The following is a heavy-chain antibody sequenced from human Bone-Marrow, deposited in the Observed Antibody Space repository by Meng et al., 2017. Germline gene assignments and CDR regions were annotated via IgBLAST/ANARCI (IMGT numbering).Heavy chain of an antibody. Sequence: SLKISCEVSGFTFSNYWMTWVRQAPGKGLEWVTSIKQDGSEEFDVDSVKGRFTLSRYNAKNSLYLQMNSLGAEDTALYYCARGIFSLRYWGQGTLVTVSS. J-gene: IGHJ4*02. CDR1: GFTFSNYW. V-gene: IGHV3-7*01. D-gene: IGHD3-3*01. CDR3: ARGIFSLRY. CDR2: IKQDGSEE.